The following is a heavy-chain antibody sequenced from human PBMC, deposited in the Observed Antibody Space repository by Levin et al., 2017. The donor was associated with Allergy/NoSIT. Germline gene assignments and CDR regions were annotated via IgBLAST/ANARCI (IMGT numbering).Heavy chain of an antibody. D-gene: IGHD3-10*01. Sequence: ASVKVSCKASGYTFTGYYMHWVRQAPGQGLEWMGWINPNSGGTNYAQKFQGRVTMTRDTSISTAYMELSRLRSDDTAVYYCARGWGSYYYGSGTPRGFDPWGQGTLVTVSS. J-gene: IGHJ5*02. CDR3: ARGWGSYYYGSGTPRGFDP. V-gene: IGHV1-2*02. CDR1: GYTFTGYY. CDR2: INPNSGGT.